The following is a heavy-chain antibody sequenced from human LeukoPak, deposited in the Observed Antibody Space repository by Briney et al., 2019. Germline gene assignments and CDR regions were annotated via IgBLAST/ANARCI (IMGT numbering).Heavy chain of an antibody. CDR2: VYHDGST. D-gene: IGHD3-22*01. V-gene: IGHV4-38-2*01. J-gene: IGHJ4*02. CDR3: ASYYYDSSGYYYENY. Sequence: SETLSLTCAVSGYSISDGYYWGWIRQPPGKGLEWIGRVYHDGSTDYNPSLKSRVTISVDTSRNQFSLKLNSVTAADTAVYYCASYYYDSSGYYYENYWGQGTLVTVSS. CDR1: GYSISDGYY.